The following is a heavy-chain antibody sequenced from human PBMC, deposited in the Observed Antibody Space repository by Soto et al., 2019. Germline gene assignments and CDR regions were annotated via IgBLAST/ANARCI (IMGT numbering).Heavy chain of an antibody. D-gene: IGHD4-17*01. V-gene: IGHV3-9*01. CDR3: AKDRDYAFRVDYYYMDV. CDR1: GFTFDDYA. J-gene: IGHJ6*03. CDR2: ISWNSGSI. Sequence: PGGSLRLSCAASGFTFDDYAMHWVRQAPGKGLEWVSGISWNSGSIGYADSVKGRFTISRDNAKNSLYLQMNSLRAEDTALYYCAKDRDYAFRVDYYYMDVWGKGTTVTVSS.